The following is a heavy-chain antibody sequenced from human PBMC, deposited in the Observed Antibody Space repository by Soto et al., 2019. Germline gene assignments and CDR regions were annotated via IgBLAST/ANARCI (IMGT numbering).Heavy chain of an antibody. Sequence: PSETMSLTCPVSGGSISSSSYYWGWIRQPPGKGLEWIGSIYYSGSTYYNPSLKSRVTISVDTSKNQFSLKLSSVTAADTAVYYCARLRYYGNIPFDYWGQGTLVTVSS. CDR2: IYYSGST. J-gene: IGHJ4*02. D-gene: IGHD4-4*01. CDR3: ARLRYYGNIPFDY. V-gene: IGHV4-39*01. CDR1: GGSISSSSYY.